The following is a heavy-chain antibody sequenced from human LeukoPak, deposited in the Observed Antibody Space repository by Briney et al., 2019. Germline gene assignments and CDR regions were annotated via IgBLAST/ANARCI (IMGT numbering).Heavy chain of an antibody. CDR1: GFTFSDKY. J-gene: IGHJ4*02. D-gene: IGHD5-12*01. V-gene: IGHV3-11*01. Sequence: PGGSLRLSCAASGFTFSDKYMSWIRQALGKGLEFISYISNDGEAIHYADSVKGRFTISRDNAKNSLYLQMNSLRAEDTAVYYCARADSGYDSLFDYWGQGTLVTVSS. CDR3: ARADSGYDSLFDY. CDR2: ISNDGEAI.